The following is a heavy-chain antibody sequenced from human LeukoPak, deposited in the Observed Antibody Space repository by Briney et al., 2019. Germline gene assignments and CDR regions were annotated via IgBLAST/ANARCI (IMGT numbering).Heavy chain of an antibody. CDR3: ARYVTGWSSAFDI. CDR2: IYSGGST. J-gene: IGHJ3*02. D-gene: IGHD6-19*01. Sequence: GRSLRLSCAASGFTFSNYAMTWVRQAPGKGLEWVSVIYSGGSTYYADSVKGRFTISRDNSKNTLYLQMNSLRAEDTAVYYCARYVTGWSSAFDIWGQGTMVTVSS. V-gene: IGHV3-66*01. CDR1: GFTFSNYA.